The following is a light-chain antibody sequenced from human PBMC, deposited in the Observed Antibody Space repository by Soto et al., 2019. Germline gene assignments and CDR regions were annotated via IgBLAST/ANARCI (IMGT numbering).Light chain of an antibody. CDR2: RNN. CDR3: AAWDDSLRGLGEV. V-gene: IGLV1-47*01. Sequence: QSVLTQPPSASGTPGQRVTISCSGSSSNIGSNYVYWYQQLPGTAPKLLIYRNNQRPSGVPDRFSGSKSGTSASMAISGLRSEDEADYYCAAWDDSLRGLGEVFGGGTKLTVL. J-gene: IGLJ2*01. CDR1: SSNIGSNY.